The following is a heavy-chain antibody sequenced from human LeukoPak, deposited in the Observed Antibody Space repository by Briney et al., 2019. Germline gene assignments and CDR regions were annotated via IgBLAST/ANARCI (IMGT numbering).Heavy chain of an antibody. CDR1: GFTFSNYA. D-gene: IGHD1-14*01. J-gene: IGHJ4*02. Sequence: GGSLRLSCAASGFTFSNYAMSWVRQAPGKGLEWVSAIGGTDGSIYYADSVKGRFTISRDNSKNTLYLQLNSVKAEDTAVYYCAKAGRYYLWGQGTLVTVSS. CDR3: AKAGRYYL. V-gene: IGHV3-23*01. CDR2: IGGTDGSI.